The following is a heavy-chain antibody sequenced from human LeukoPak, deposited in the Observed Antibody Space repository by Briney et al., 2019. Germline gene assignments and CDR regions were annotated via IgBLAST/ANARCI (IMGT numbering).Heavy chain of an antibody. D-gene: IGHD2-15*01. V-gene: IGHV4-39*02. CDR3: ARETQGFLDI. CDR2: ISYIGAT. Sequence: PSETLSLTCTVSGGSLSSSNNYWGWTRQPPGKGLEWFGSISYIGATSYNPSLRSRVTITVDTSKNQFSLILNSVTAADTAVYYCARETQGFLDIWGQGTMVTFSS. CDR1: GGSLSSSNNY. J-gene: IGHJ3*02.